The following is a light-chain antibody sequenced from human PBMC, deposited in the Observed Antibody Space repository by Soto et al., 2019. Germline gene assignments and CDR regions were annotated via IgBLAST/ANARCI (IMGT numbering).Light chain of an antibody. J-gene: IGLJ1*01. Sequence: QSVLTQPASVSGSPGQSIAISCTGTSSDVGGYDYVSWYQQLPGKAPKLMIYDVNNRPSGVSNRFSGSKSGNTASLTISGLQAEDEADYYCSSYTSSSTHVFGTGTKVTV. V-gene: IGLV2-14*03. CDR2: DVN. CDR1: SSDVGGYDY. CDR3: SSYTSSSTHV.